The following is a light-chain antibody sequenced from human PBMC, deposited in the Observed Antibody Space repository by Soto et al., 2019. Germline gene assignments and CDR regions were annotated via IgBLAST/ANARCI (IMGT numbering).Light chain of an antibody. J-gene: IGKJ1*01. CDR3: QHYNSYSEA. Sequence: DIQMTQSPSTLSGSVGDRVTITCRAGQTISSWLAWYQQKPGKAPKLLIYKASTLKSGVPSRSSGSGSGTEFTLTISSLQPDDFATYYCQHYNSYSEALGQGTKVDTK. V-gene: IGKV1-5*03. CDR1: QTISSW. CDR2: KAS.